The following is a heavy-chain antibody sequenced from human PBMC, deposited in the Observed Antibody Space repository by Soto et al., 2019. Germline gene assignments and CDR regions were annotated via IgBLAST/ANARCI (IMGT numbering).Heavy chain of an antibody. V-gene: IGHV2-5*02. D-gene: IGHD3-22*01. CDR3: AHRLHSTGFYDY. J-gene: IGHJ4*02. Sequence: QITLKESGTTLVKPTQTLTLTCTFSGFSLSTSAVGVGWIRQPPGKALEWLAVSYWDDNKRYSPSLKSRLSSTKYTTKTQVVLTKTNVDTADTATYCWAHRLHSTGFYDYWGQGTLVTVSS. CDR1: GFSLSTSAVG. CDR2: SYWDDNK.